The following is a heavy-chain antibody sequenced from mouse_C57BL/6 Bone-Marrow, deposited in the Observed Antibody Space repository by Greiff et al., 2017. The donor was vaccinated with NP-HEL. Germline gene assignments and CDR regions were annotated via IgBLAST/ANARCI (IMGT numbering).Heavy chain of an antibody. J-gene: IGHJ1*03. Sequence: EVQGVESGGGLVQSGRSLRLSCATSGFTFSDFYMEWVRQAPGKGLEWIAASRNKANDYTTEYSASVKGRFIVSRDTSQSILYLQMNALRAEDTAIDYCARDNWDWYFDVWGTGTTVTVSS. CDR1: GFTFSDFY. V-gene: IGHV7-1*01. CDR2: SRNKANDYTT. CDR3: ARDNWDWYFDV. D-gene: IGHD4-1*01.